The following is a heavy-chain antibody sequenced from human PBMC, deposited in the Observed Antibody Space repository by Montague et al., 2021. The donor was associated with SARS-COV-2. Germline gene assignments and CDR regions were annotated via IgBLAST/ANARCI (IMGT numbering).Heavy chain of an antibody. V-gene: IGHV3-48*03. CDR3: ATNKYCTLHDCLHGRHYFDH. Sequence: FLSLSCSASGFGFFNFGMAWVRQAPGRGLEWISDISSSGATILYADSLKGRFTISRDNIQKSLYLQMNSLRAEDTAVYYCATNKYCTLHDCLHGRHYFDHWGQGTLVTVSS. D-gene: IGHD2-8*01. J-gene: IGHJ4*02. CDR1: GFGFFNFG. CDR2: ISSSGATI.